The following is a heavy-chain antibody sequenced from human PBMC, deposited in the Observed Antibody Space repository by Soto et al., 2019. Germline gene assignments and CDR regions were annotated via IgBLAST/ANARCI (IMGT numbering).Heavy chain of an antibody. CDR3: ARIQLPYCSSTSCSVTWGGYYYYMDV. CDR2: ISAYNGNT. D-gene: IGHD2-2*01. Sequence: ASVKVSCKASGYTFTSYGISWVRQAPGQGLEWMGWISAYNGNTNYAQKLQGRVTMTTDTSTSTGYMELRSLRSDDTAVYYCARIQLPYCSSTSCSVTWGGYYYYMDVWGKGTTVTVSS. CDR1: GYTFTSYG. V-gene: IGHV1-18*01. J-gene: IGHJ6*03.